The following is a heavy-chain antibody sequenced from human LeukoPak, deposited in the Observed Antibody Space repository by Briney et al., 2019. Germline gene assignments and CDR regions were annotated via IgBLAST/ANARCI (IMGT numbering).Heavy chain of an antibody. J-gene: IGHJ4*02. CDR3: ARAPPIPYVTYSGYDEMYFDC. V-gene: IGHV1-3*01. Sequence: GASVKVSCKASGYTFTSYAMHWVRQAPGQRLEWMGWINAGNGNTKYSQKFQGRVTITRDTSASTAYMELSSLRSEDTAVYYCARAPPIPYVTYSGYDEMYFDCWGQGTLVTVSS. D-gene: IGHD5-12*01. CDR2: INAGNGNT. CDR1: GYTFTSYA.